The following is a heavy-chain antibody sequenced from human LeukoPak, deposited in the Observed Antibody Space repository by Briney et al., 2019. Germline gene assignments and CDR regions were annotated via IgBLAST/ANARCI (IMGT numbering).Heavy chain of an antibody. Sequence: GGSLRLSCAASGVTFSSYGRHWVRQAPGKGLEWVAVISYDGSNKYYADSVKGRFTISRDNSQNTLYLQMNSLRAEDTAVYYCAKRLSRYSYGFLPDYWGQGTMVTVSS. D-gene: IGHD5-18*01. J-gene: IGHJ4*02. CDR2: ISYDGSNK. V-gene: IGHV3-30*18. CDR3: AKRLSRYSYGFLPDY. CDR1: GVTFSSYG.